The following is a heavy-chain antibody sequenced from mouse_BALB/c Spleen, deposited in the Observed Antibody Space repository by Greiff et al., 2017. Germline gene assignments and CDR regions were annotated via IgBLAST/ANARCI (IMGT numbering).Heavy chain of an antibody. Sequence: EVKLVESGGGLVQPGGSRKLSCAASGFTFSSFGMHWVRQAPEKGLEWVAYISSGSSTIYYADTVKGRFTISRDNAKNTLYLEMSSLRSEDTAMYYCAREGYDYWGQGTTLTVSS. D-gene: IGHD2-2*01. CDR3: AREGYDY. CDR1: GFTFSSFG. J-gene: IGHJ2*01. V-gene: IGHV5-17*02. CDR2: ISSGSSTI.